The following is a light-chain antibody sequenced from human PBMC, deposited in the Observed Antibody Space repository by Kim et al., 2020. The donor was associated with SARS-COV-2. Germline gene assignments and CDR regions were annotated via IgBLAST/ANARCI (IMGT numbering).Light chain of an antibody. CDR1: QNINIY. Sequence: SASVGDRVTITCQASQNINIYLNWYQQKPGKAPNLLIYATSTLERGVPSRFSGSGSGTAFTLTISSLRPEDFATYDCQQSYRAPYTFGQGTKLEI. V-gene: IGKV1-39*01. CDR3: QQSYRAPYT. J-gene: IGKJ2*01. CDR2: ATS.